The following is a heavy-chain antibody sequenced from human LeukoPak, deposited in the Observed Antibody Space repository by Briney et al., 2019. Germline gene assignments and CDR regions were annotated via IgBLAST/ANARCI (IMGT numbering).Heavy chain of an antibody. CDR1: GFTSSAYD. J-gene: IGHJ4*02. CDR2: SGTVGDK. V-gene: IGHV3-13*04. D-gene: IGHD2-2*01. CDR3: VRAAMPYIINGRRFDY. Sequence: PGESLRLSCAASGFTSSAYDMHWVRQITGGGLEWVSTSGTVGDKFYSDYVKGRFTISRENAKNSVHLQMNSLRVEDSAIYFCVRAAMPYIINGRRFDYWGQGTLVTVSS.